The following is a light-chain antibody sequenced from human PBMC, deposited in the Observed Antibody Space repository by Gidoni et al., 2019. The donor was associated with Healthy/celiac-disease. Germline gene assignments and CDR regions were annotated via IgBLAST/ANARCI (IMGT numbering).Light chain of an antibody. CDR1: QSVLYSSSNKNY. Sequence: DIVMTQSPDSLAVSLGERATINCKSSQSVLYSSSNKNYLAWYQQRPGQPPKLRIYWASTRESGVPDRVSGSVSGTDFTLTISSLQAEDVAVYYFHPYYNTPYTFGQGTKLEIK. CDR2: WAS. CDR3: HPYYNTPYT. J-gene: IGKJ2*01. V-gene: IGKV4-1*01.